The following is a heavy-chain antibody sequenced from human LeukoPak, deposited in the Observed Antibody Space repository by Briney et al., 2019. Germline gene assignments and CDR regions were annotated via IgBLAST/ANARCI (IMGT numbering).Heavy chain of an antibody. J-gene: IGHJ5*02. CDR3: AKNGEVLSWFDP. D-gene: IGHD3-10*01. CDR1: GFTFSSYA. V-gene: IGHV3-30-3*02. Sequence: GGSLRLSCAASGFTFSSYAMHWVRQAPGKGLEWVTVISYDGSNEYYADSVKGRFTISRDNSKNTLYLQMNSLRAEDTAVYSCAKNGEVLSWFDPWGQGTLVTVSS. CDR2: ISYDGSNE.